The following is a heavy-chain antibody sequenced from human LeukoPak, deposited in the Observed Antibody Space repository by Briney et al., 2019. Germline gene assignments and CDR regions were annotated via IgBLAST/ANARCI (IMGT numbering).Heavy chain of an antibody. J-gene: IGHJ4*02. CDR3: ARVGYGSGSYYRTQTFDY. Sequence: PSETLSLTCTVSGGSISSYYWSWFRQPPGKGLEWIGYIYYTGSTNYNPSLKSRVTISVDTSKNQFSLKLTSVTAADTAVYYCARVGYGSGSYYRTQTFDYWGQGALVTVSS. CDR1: GGSISSYY. CDR2: IYYTGST. V-gene: IGHV4-59*01. D-gene: IGHD3-10*01.